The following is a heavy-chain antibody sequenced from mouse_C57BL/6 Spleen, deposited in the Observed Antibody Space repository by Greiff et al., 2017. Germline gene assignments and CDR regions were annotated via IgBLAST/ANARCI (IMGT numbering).Heavy chain of an antibody. D-gene: IGHD3-2*02. CDR3: ARRGSGYENCDY. J-gene: IGHJ2*01. CDR2: ISDGGSYT. CDR1: GFTFSSYA. Sequence: DVKLVESGGGLVKPGGSLKLSCAASGFTFSSYAMSWVRQTPEKRLEWVATISDGGSYTYYPDNVKGRFTISRDNTKNNLYLQMSHLKSEDTAMYYCARRGSGYENCDYWGQGTTLTVSS. V-gene: IGHV5-4*03.